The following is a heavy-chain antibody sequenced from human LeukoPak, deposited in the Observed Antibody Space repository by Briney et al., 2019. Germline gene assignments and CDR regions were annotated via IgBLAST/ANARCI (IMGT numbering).Heavy chain of an antibody. CDR3: AREPQGDSSGYDAFDI. CDR1: GFTVSSNY. V-gene: IGHV3-66*01. CDR2: IYSGGST. J-gene: IGHJ3*02. D-gene: IGHD3-22*01. Sequence: GGSLRLSCAASGFTVSSNYMTWVRQAPGKGLEWVSVIYSGGSTYCADSVKGRFTLSRDNSKNTLFLQMNSLRAEDTAVYYCAREPQGDSSGYDAFDIWGQGTMVTVSS.